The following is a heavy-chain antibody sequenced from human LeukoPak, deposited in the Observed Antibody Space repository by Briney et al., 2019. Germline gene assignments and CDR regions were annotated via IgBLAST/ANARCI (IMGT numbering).Heavy chain of an antibody. J-gene: IGHJ4*02. V-gene: IGHV3-48*01. Sequence: GGSLRLSCAASGFPFSSYNMNWVRQAPGKGLEWVSWLQSSSRSLFYADSVKGRFTVSRDDAKNSLYLQLSSLRAEDTAVYYCARDSPGWGGFDFWGQGTLVTVSS. CDR1: GFPFSSYN. CDR2: LQSSSRSL. CDR3: ARDSPGWGGFDF. D-gene: IGHD3-10*01.